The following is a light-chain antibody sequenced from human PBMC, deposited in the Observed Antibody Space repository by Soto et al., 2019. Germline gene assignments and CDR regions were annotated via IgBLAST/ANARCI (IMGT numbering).Light chain of an antibody. CDR2: VTD. CDR1: TSNIGENT. V-gene: IGLV1-44*01. J-gene: IGLJ1*01. Sequence: QSVLTQPPSVSGTLGQGVTISCSGSTSNIGENTVAWFQQLPGTAPKVLIYVTDRRPLGVPDRFSGSKSGTSAYLAISGLQSEDEADYYCAAWDVTLNGHVFGTGTKLTVL. CDR3: AAWDVTLNGHV.